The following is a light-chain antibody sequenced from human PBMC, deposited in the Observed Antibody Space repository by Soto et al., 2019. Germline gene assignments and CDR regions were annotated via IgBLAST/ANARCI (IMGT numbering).Light chain of an antibody. CDR3: QQYGTSPQT. J-gene: IGKJ1*01. CDR2: GAS. Sequence: EMVLTQSPGTLSLSPGERATLSCRASQSISSNSLAWYQQKPGQAPRLFIYGASSRATGIPDRFSGSGSGTHFTLTISRLEPEDFAVYYCQQYGTSPQTFGQGTKVDIK. V-gene: IGKV3-20*01. CDR1: QSISSNS.